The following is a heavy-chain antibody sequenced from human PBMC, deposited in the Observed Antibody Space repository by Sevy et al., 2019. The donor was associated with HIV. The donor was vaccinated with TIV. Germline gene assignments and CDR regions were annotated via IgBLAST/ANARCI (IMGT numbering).Heavy chain of an antibody. CDR3: ARAIRGAYLAFDI. D-gene: IGHD3-16*01. J-gene: IGHJ3*02. CDR1: GGSITSTDFS. V-gene: IGHV4-30-2*01. Sequence: SETLSLTCAVSGGSITSTDFSCSWIRQAPGRGLEWIGFIHHAGSTYYNPSFQSRVTISVDRPRNEFSLKLSSVTAADTAVYYCARAIRGAYLAFDIWGQGTMVTVSS. CDR2: IHHAGST.